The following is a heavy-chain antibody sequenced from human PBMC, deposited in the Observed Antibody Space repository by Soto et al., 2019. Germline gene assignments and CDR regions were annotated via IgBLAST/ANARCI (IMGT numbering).Heavy chain of an antibody. CDR2: IYYSGST. D-gene: IGHD6-19*01. J-gene: IGHJ5*02. Sequence: KTSETLSLTCTVSGGSISSSSYYWGWIRQPPGKGLEWIGSIYYSGSTYYNPSLKSRVTISVDTSKNQFSLKLSSVTAADTAVYYCARQGRKEWLVWMGATNWFDPWGQGTLVTVSS. V-gene: IGHV4-39*01. CDR1: GGSISSSSYY. CDR3: ARQGRKEWLVWMGATNWFDP.